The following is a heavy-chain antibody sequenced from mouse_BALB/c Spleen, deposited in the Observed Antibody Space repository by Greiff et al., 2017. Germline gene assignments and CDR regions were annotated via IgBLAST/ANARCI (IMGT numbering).Heavy chain of an antibody. D-gene: IGHD2-1*01. CDR2: IDPSDSYT. CDR1: GYTFTSYW. Sequence: QVQLQQPGAELVKPGASVKLSCKASGYTFTSYWMHWVKQRPGQGLEWIGEIDPSDSYTNYNQKFKGKATLTVDKSSSTAYMQLSSLTSEDSAVYYCARDAGGNRFDYWGQGTTLTVSS. CDR3: ARDAGGNRFDY. V-gene: IGHV1-69*02. J-gene: IGHJ2*01.